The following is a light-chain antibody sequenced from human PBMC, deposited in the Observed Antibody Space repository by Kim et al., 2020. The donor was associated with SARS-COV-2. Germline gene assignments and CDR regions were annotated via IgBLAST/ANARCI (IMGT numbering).Light chain of an antibody. CDR2: KAS. V-gene: IGKV1-5*03. CDR1: QRISSW. J-gene: IGKJ2*03. Sequence: LSASVGDRVTITCRASQRISSWLAWYQQKPGKAPKLLIYKASSLESGVPSRFSGSGSGTEFTLTISSLQPDEFATYYCQQYNSWYSFGQGTKLE. CDR3: QQYNSWYS.